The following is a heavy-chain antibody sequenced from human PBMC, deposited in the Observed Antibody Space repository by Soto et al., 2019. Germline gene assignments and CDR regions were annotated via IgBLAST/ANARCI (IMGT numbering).Heavy chain of an antibody. V-gene: IGHV4-31*03. Sequence: SETLSLTCTVSGGSISSGGYYWGWIRQHPGKGLEWIGYIYYSGSTYYNPSLKSRVTISVDTSKNQFSLKLSSVTAADTAVYYCARGYCSSTSCRLDVWGKGTTVTVSS. J-gene: IGHJ6*04. CDR3: ARGYCSSTSCRLDV. D-gene: IGHD2-2*01. CDR2: IYYSGST. CDR1: GGSISSGGYY.